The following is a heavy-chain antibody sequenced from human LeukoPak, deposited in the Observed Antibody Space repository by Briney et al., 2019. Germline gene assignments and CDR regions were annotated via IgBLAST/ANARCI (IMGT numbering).Heavy chain of an antibody. D-gene: IGHD5-12*01. V-gene: IGHV3-21*01. J-gene: IGHJ3*02. CDR3: ARDISSGDVDIVAIDAFDI. CDR2: ISSSSSYI. CDR1: GFTFSSYS. Sequence: GGSLRLSCAASGFTFSSYSMNWVRQAPGKGLGWVSSISSSSSYIYYADSVKGRFTISRDNAKNSLYLQMNSLRAEDTAVYYCARDISSGDVDIVAIDAFDIWGQGTMVTVSS.